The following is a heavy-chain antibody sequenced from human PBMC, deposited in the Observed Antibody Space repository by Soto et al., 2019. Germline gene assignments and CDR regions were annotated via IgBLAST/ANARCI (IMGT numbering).Heavy chain of an antibody. CDR3: ANYYGSGNWFDP. D-gene: IGHD3-10*01. Sequence: GASVKVSCTASGGTFSGYAISWVRQAPGQGLEWMGGIIPIFGTANYAQKFQGRVTITADESTSTAYMELSSLRSEDTAVYYCANYYGSGNWFDPWGQGTLVTVSS. CDR2: IIPIFGTA. CDR1: GGTFSGYA. J-gene: IGHJ5*02. V-gene: IGHV1-69*13.